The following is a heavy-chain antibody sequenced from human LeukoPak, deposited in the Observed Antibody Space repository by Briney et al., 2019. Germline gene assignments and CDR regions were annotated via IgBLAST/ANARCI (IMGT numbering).Heavy chain of an antibody. Sequence: GGSLRLPCAASGFTVSSNYMSWVRQAPGKGLEWVSVIYSGGSTYYADSVKGRFTISRDNSKNTLYLQMNSLRAEDTAVYYCARDRLDPYGDYSYGMDVWGQGTTVTVSS. CDR2: IYSGGST. V-gene: IGHV3-53*01. D-gene: IGHD4-17*01. J-gene: IGHJ6*02. CDR1: GFTVSSNY. CDR3: ARDRLDPYGDYSYGMDV.